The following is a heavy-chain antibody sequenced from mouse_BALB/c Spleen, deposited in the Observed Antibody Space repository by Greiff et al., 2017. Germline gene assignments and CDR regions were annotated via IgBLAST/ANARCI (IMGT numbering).Heavy chain of an antibody. CDR3: ARTGGNFDD. CDR1: GFTFTSYW. J-gene: IGHJ2*01. CDR2: IDPSDSYT. V-gene: IGHV1-69*02. D-gene: IGHD1-1*01. Sequence: QVQLQQPGAELVKPGASVKLSCTASGFTFTSYWMHWVKQRPGQGLEWIGEIDPSDSYTNYNQKFKGKATLTVDKSSSTAYMQLSSLTSEDSAVYYCARTGGNFDDWGEGSTLTVSS.